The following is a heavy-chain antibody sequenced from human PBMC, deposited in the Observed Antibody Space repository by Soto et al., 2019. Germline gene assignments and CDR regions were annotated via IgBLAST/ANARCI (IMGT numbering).Heavy chain of an antibody. V-gene: IGHV3-23*01. Sequence: GGSLILSCAASGFTFSGHVISWVRDAPGKGLEWVSAIAGSVGSTYYSDSVKGRFTISRDNSKNTLYLQMNSLRDEDTAVYYCAKDRTIADRNYDEWGQGVMVTVSS. CDR1: GFTFSGHV. J-gene: IGHJ4*02. D-gene: IGHD6-6*01. CDR3: AKDRTIADRNYDE. CDR2: IAGSVGST.